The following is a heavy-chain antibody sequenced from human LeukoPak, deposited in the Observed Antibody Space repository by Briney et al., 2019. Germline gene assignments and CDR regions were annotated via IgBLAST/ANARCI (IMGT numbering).Heavy chain of an antibody. J-gene: IGHJ3*02. CDR2: NYYSGST. V-gene: IGHV4-59*01. CDR3: ARESPYDGAFDI. Sequence: PSETLSLTCSVSGGSISSDYWTWVRQPPGKGLEWIGYNYYSGSTNYNPSLKSRVTISLDTSKNQFSLKLSSVTAADTAVYYCARESPYDGAFDIWGQGTVVTVSS. D-gene: IGHD5-12*01. CDR1: GGSISSDY.